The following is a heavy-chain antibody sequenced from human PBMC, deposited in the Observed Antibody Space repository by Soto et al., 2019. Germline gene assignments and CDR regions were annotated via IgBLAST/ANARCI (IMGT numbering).Heavy chain of an antibody. CDR1: GYTFTGYY. J-gene: IGHJ6*03. CDR2: INAYSGGT. CDR3: ARRSSGYDYFYYYYYMDV. D-gene: IGHD5-12*01. V-gene: IGHV1-2*02. Sequence: ASVKVSCKASGYTFTGYYMHWVRQAPGQGLEWMGWINAYSGGTNYAQKFQGRVTMTRDTSISTAYMELSRLRSEDTAVYYCARRSSGYDYFYYYYYMDVWGKGTTVTVSS.